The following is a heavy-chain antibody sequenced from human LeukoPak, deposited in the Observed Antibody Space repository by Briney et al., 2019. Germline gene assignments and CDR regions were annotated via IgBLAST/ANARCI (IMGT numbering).Heavy chain of an antibody. J-gene: IGHJ2*01. D-gene: IGHD6-13*01. CDR3: AKVHTSSWGFFEV. V-gene: IGHV3-30*02. CDR2: IRNDGSTK. CDR1: GFTFKTYG. Sequence: GGSLRLSCAVSGFTFKTYGLHWVRQAPGKGLEWVAFIRNDGSTKYYADSVKGRFTISRDNSKNTLYLDMNSLTIEETAVYYCAKVHTSSWGFFEVWGRGAPVTVSS.